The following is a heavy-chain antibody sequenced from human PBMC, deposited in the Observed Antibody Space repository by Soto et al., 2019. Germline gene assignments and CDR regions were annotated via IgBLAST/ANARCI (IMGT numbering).Heavy chain of an antibody. CDR3: AKDREEGYNFYYGMDV. CDR1: GASVNTYS. D-gene: IGHD3-10*01. CDR2: IYTSAST. V-gene: IGHV4-4*07. J-gene: IGHJ6*02. Sequence: QVQLQESGPGRVKPSETLSLTCTVSGASVNTYSWSWIRQPAGKGLEWIGRIYTSASTNYSPSLKGRLTLSVDTSKNQVSLKLTSVTAADTAIYYCAKDREEGYNFYYGMDVCGQGATVTVSS.